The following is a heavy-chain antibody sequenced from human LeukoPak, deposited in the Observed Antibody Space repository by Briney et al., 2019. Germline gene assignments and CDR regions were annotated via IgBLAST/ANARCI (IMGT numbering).Heavy chain of an antibody. V-gene: IGHV3-74*01. CDR3: AKVEGLVVPPY. CDR2: INSAGSGT. D-gene: IGHD2-2*01. CDR1: GFTFSSHW. J-gene: IGHJ4*02. Sequence: GGSLTLSCAASGFTFSSHWMHWVRQVPGKGLVWVSRINSAGSGTSYGDSVKGRFTISRDNSKNTLYLQMNSLRAEDTAVYYCAKVEGLVVPPYWGQGTLVTVSS.